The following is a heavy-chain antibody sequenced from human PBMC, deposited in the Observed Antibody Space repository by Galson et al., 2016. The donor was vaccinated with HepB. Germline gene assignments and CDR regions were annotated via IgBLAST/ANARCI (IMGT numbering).Heavy chain of an antibody. CDR2: ISWNSLRI. V-gene: IGHV3-9*01. D-gene: IGHD2-2*01. CDR3: AKDKSPYASTWIDY. CDR1: GFTFDDHA. Sequence: SLRLSCAASGFTFDDHAMHWVRQAPGKGLEWVSGISWNSLRIVYADSVKGRFTVSRDNAENSLYLQVNSLRPEDSAFYYCAKDKSPYASTWIDYWGQGTLVTVSP. J-gene: IGHJ4*02.